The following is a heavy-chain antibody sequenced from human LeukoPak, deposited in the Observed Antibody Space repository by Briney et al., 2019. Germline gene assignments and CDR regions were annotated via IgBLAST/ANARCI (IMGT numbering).Heavy chain of an antibody. CDR1: GFTFSSSW. V-gene: IGHV3-74*01. CDR3: ARAGNYYFDL. Sequence: PGGSLRLSCAASGFTFSSSWMHWVRQGPGKGLGWVARMNGDGRTINYADSVKGRFTISRDNTKNTLYLQMNSLRAEDAAVYYCARAGNYYFDLWGRGTLVTVSS. CDR2: MNGDGRTI. D-gene: IGHD1-7*01. J-gene: IGHJ2*01.